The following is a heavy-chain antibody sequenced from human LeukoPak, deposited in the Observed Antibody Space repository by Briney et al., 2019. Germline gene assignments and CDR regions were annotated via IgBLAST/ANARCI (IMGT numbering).Heavy chain of an antibody. Sequence: ASVKVSCKASGYTFTGYYMHWVRQAPGQGLEWMGWINPNSGGTNYAQKFQGRVTMTRDTSVSTAYMELSRLRSDDTAVYYCARVVGAFTGYCDLWVRGTLVTVSS. V-gene: IGHV1-2*02. J-gene: IGHJ2*01. CDR1: GYTFTGYY. CDR3: ARVVGAFTGYCDL. D-gene: IGHD1-26*01. CDR2: INPNSGGT.